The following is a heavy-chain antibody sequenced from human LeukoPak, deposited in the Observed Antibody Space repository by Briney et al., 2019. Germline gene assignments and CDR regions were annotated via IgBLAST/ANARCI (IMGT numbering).Heavy chain of an antibody. D-gene: IGHD2-21*02. V-gene: IGHV3-7*01. CDR1: GFTFNRCW. CDR3: TSWGDTTAEYFQR. CDR2: INPDGRDT. Sequence: GGSLRLSCVVSGFTFNRCWMSWVRQAPGKGLEWVAHINPDGRDTNYVDSVKGRFTISRDNAQNSMYLQMNSLRVEDTAVYYCTSWGDTTAEYFQRWGQGTLVTVSS. J-gene: IGHJ1*01.